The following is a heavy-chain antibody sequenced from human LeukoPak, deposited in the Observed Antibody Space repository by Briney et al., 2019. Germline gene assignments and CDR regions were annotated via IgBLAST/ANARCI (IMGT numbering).Heavy chain of an antibody. V-gene: IGHV3-23*01. Sequence: PGGSLRLSCAASGFTISTYAMTWVRQAPGKGLEWVSSITSSGATTYYADSVKGRFTISRDISKNTLYLQMNSPTAEDSAVYYCAKEFIAGDGHVDCDSWGQGTLVTVSS. J-gene: IGHJ4*02. CDR2: ITSSGATT. D-gene: IGHD5-24*01. CDR3: AKEFIAGDGHVDCDS. CDR1: GFTISTYA.